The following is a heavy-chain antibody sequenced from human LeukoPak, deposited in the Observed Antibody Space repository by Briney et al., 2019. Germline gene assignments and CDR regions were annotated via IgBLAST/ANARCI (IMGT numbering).Heavy chain of an antibody. J-gene: IGHJ4*02. CDR1: GFTFSGYA. V-gene: IGHV3-64*01. CDR3: TGNYYGSGSYADFDY. Sequence: GGSLRLSCAASGFTFSGYAMHWVRQAPGKELEYVSAISSNGGSIHYANSVKGRFTISRDNSKNTLYLQMDSLKTEDTAVYYCTGNYYGSGSYADFDYWGQGTLVTVSS. D-gene: IGHD3-10*01. CDR2: ISSNGGSI.